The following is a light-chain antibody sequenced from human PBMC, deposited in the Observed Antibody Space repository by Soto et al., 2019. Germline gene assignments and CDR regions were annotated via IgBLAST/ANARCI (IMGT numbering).Light chain of an antibody. CDR2: DVS. V-gene: IGLV2-14*01. J-gene: IGLJ2*01. Sequence: QSALTQPASVSGSPGQSITISCTGTSSDIGGYDSVSWYQQYPGKAPKLMIYDVSNRPSGVSNRFSGSKSGNTASLTISGLQAEDEADYYCPSYTSSTTRVVFGGGTKVTVL. CDR3: PSYTSSTTRVV. CDR1: SSDIGGYDS.